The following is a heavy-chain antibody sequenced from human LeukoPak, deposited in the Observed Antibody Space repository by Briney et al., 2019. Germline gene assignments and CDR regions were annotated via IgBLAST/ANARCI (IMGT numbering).Heavy chain of an antibody. CDR3: ARSGYYYGSGSYPLDV. V-gene: IGHV1-18*01. J-gene: IGHJ6*02. CDR1: GYAFSNYG. CDR2: ISAYNGNT. Sequence: ASVKVSCKASGYAFSNYGISWVRQVPGQGLEWMGWISAYNGNTNYAQKFQDRVTMTADESTSTAYMELSSLRSEDTAVYYCARSGYYYGSGSYPLDVWGQGTTVTVSS. D-gene: IGHD3-10*01.